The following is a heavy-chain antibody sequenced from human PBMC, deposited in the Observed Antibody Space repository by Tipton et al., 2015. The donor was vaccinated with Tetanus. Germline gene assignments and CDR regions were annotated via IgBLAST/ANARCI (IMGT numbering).Heavy chain of an antibody. CDR3: ARGLPRESFHRDY. CDR1: GASINAGGYL. Sequence: TLSLTCNLSGASINAGGYLWTWVRQQPGKGLEWIGNIYYDTARTSHVPSLASRVSISVDASKNQFSLRLTSVTAADTAVYYCARGLPRESFHRDYWGQGKQVTVSS. CDR2: IYYDTART. J-gene: IGHJ4*02. D-gene: IGHD3-3*01. V-gene: IGHV4-31*03.